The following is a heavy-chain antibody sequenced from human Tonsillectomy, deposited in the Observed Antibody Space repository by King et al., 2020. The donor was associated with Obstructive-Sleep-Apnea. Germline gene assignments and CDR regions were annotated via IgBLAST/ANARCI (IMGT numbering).Heavy chain of an antibody. CDR2: INHSGST. V-gene: IGHV4-34*01. CDR1: GGPFSGYY. J-gene: IGHJ4*02. D-gene: IGHD6-13*01. Sequence: VQLQQWGAGLLKPSETLSLTCAVYGGPFSGYYWSWIRQPPGKGLEWIGEINHSGSTHYNPSLKSRVTISLDTSKNQFSLELSPVTAADTAVYYCARGGWGSSWPFDYWGQGTLVTVSS. CDR3: ARGGWGSSWPFDY.